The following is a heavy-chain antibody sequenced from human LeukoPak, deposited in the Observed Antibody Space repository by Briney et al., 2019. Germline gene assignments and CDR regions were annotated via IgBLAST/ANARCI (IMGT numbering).Heavy chain of an antibody. CDR2: INPNTGGT. Sequence: ASVKVSCKASGYTFTAYYMYWVRQAPGQELEWMGRINPNTGGTNYAQKFQGRVTMTRDTSISTAYMELSRLRSDDTAIYYCARETSYQILDYWGQGTLVTVSS. CDR3: ARETSYQILDY. CDR1: GYTFTAYY. V-gene: IGHV1-2*06. J-gene: IGHJ4*02.